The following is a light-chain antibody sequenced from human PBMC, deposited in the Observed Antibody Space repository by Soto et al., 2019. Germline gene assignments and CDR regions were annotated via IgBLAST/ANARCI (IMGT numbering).Light chain of an antibody. Sequence: QSALTQPASVSGSPGQSITISCTGTSSNVGGYNYVSWYQQHPGKAPKLMIYDVSNRPSGVSNRFSGSKSGNTASLTISGLQAEEEADYYCCSYTSSSTLVVFGGGTKLTV. V-gene: IGLV2-14*01. J-gene: IGLJ2*01. CDR2: DVS. CDR3: CSYTSSSTLVV. CDR1: SSNVGGYNY.